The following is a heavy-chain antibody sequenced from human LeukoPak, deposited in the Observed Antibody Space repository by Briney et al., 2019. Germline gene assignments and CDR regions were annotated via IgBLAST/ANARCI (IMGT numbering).Heavy chain of an antibody. CDR3: ARTSSSGLVGGYYFDY. V-gene: IGHV4-34*12. CDR1: GGSFSGYY. J-gene: IGHJ4*02. CDR2: IIHGGST. D-gene: IGHD6-19*01. Sequence: PSETLSLTCGVYGGSFSGYYWTWIRQPPGKGLEWIGEIIHGGSTNYNPSLTSRVTISVDTSKSQFSLKLSSVTAADTAVYYCARTSSSGLVGGYYFDYWGQGTLVTVSS.